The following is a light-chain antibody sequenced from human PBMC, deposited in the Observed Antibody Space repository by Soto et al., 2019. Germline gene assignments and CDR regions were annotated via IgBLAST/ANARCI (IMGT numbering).Light chain of an antibody. V-gene: IGKV3-15*01. CDR1: QSVRDN. Sequence: DIVMTLSPDTVSGSTGERVTLSCRASQSVRDNLAWYQQKPGQAPRLLIFGASTRATGIPASFSGSGSGTEFTLTISSLQSEDFAFYFCQQYNNWPPPFGQGTRLEIK. CDR3: QQYNNWPPP. CDR2: GAS. J-gene: IGKJ5*01.